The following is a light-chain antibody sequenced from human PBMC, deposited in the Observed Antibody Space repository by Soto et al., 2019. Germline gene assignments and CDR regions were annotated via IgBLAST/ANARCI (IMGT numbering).Light chain of an antibody. J-gene: IGLJ2*01. CDR3: ATWDDSLDGPV. CDR1: RSNIGSQV. V-gene: IGLV1-44*01. Sequence: QSVLTQPHSASGAPGQRVTISCSGSRSNIGSQVVQWFQHLPGPAPKLLMQNNNERPSGVPDRFSGSKSGTSASLAITGRQSEDAGDYYCATWDDSLDGPVFGGGTKLTVL. CDR2: NNN.